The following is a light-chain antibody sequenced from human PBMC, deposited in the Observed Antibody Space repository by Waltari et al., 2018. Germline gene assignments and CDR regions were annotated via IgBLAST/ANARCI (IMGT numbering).Light chain of an antibody. CDR2: RNN. Sequence: QSVLTQPPSASGTPGQRVTISCSGSSSNIGSNYVYWYQQLPGTAPKLLIYRNNHRPAGVADRFSGSKSGTSASLAISGLRSEDEADYYCAAWEDSLSGQVFGGGTKLTVL. J-gene: IGLJ2*01. CDR3: AAWEDSLSGQV. V-gene: IGLV1-47*01. CDR1: SSNIGSNY.